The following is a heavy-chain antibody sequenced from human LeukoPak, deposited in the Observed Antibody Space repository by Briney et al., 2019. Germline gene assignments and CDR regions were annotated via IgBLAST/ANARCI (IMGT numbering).Heavy chain of an antibody. J-gene: IGHJ2*01. CDR2: ISTYNGNT. D-gene: IGHD3-9*01. CDR1: GYTFTDYK. CDR3: ARDLDWVFDL. Sequence: ASVKVSCNASGYTFTDYKFSWVRQAPGQGLEWMGWISTYNGNTKYAQHLQGRVTMTTDTSTSTAYMELRSLRSDDTAVYYCARDLDWVFDLWGRGTLVTVPS. V-gene: IGHV1-18*01.